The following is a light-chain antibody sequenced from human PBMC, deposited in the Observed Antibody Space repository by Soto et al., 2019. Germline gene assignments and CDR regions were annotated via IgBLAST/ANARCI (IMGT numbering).Light chain of an antibody. CDR2: GAS. CDR1: QTVSSTD. Sequence: EIVLTQSPGTLSLSPGDRATLSCTASQTVSSTDLAWYQQRPGQAPRLLIFGASGRATGIPDRFSGSGSGTDFTLTISRLEPEDFAVYYCQQYVSSRLIFGGGTKVEMK. V-gene: IGKV3-20*01. J-gene: IGKJ4*01. CDR3: QQYVSSRLI.